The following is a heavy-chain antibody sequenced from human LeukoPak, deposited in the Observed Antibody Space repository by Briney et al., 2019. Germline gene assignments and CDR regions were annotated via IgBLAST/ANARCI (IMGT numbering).Heavy chain of an antibody. J-gene: IGHJ4*02. Sequence: GGSLRLSCAASGFTLSNAWMSWVRQAPGKGLEWVARIQTESEGARTDYAAPVKGRFTISRDDSKNTLSLQMNNLQNEDTAVYYCSTLTMKLVHPDYWGQGTLVTVSS. D-gene: IGHD5-24*01. CDR2: IQTESEGART. V-gene: IGHV3-15*01. CDR3: STLTMKLVHPDY. CDR1: GFTLSNAW.